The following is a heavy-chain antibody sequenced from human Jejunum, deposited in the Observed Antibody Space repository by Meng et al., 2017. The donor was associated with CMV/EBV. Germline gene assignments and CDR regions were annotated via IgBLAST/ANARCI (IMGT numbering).Heavy chain of an antibody. CDR1: YW. V-gene: IGHV3-7*01. D-gene: IGHD3-3*01. Sequence: YWMTWVRQGQGKGLEWVANITQYGSDKYLLDSVEGRFTISRDNAKNSVYLQMNRLRVEDTAVYYCARIMSFGVVPGVYGMDVWGQGTTVTVSS. CDR2: ITQYGSDK. CDR3: ARIMSFGVVPGVYGMDV. J-gene: IGHJ6*02.